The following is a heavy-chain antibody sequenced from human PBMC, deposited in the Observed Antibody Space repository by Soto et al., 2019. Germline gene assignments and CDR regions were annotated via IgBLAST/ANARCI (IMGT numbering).Heavy chain of an antibody. V-gene: IGHV3-43D*04. CDR2: FSWDDGRT. D-gene: IGHD2-2*02. J-gene: IGHJ4*02. Sequence: GGSLRLSCAASGFTFDDYAMHWVRQAPGKGLEWVSLFSWDDGRTYYADAVSCRVIVSRDSSKNSLYLQMSSLRVEDTAFYYCAKDVCSGSTTSCYTWFDFWGQGALVTVSS. CDR3: AKDVCSGSTTSCYTWFDF. CDR1: GFTFDDYA.